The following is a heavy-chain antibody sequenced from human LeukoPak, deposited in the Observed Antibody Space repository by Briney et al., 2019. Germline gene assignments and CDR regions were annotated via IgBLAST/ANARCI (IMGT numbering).Heavy chain of an antibody. Sequence: GGSLRLSCAASGFTFSSYEMNWVRQAPGKGLEWVSYISSSGSTIYYADSVKGRFTVSRDNAKNSLYLQMNSLRAEDTAVYYCARSFMVRGVIGSLDYWGQGTLVTVSS. CDR1: GFTFSSYE. CDR2: ISSSGSTI. J-gene: IGHJ4*02. D-gene: IGHD3-10*01. V-gene: IGHV3-48*03. CDR3: ARSFMVRGVIGSLDY.